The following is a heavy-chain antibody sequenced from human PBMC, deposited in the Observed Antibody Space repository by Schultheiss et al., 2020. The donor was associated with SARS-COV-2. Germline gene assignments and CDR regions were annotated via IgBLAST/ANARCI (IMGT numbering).Heavy chain of an antibody. CDR3: AKDDY. V-gene: IGHV3-9*01. Sequence: GGSLRLSCAASGFTFDDYAMHWVRQAPGKGLEWVSGISWNSGSIGYADSVKGRFTISRDNAKNSLYLQMNSLRAEDTALYYCAKDDYWGQGTLVTVSS. CDR1: GFTFDDYA. J-gene: IGHJ4*02. CDR2: ISWNSGSI.